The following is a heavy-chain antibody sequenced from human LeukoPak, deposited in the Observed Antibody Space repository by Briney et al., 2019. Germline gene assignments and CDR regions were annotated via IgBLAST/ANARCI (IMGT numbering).Heavy chain of an antibody. V-gene: IGHV3-30*04. CDR2: ISYDGSNK. D-gene: IGHD6-19*01. J-gene: IGHJ5*02. Sequence: GRSLRLSCAASGFTFSSYAMHWVRQAPGKGLEWVAVISYDGSNKYYADSVKGRFTISRDNSKNALYLQMNSLRAEDTAVYYCARGGHRSGWNVRRDLKGWFDPWGQGTLVTVSS. CDR3: ARGGHRSGWNVRRDLKGWFDP. CDR1: GFTFSSYA.